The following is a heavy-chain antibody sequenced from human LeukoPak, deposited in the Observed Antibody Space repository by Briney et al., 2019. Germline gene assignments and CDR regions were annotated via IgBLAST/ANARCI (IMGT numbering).Heavy chain of an antibody. CDR2: INPNSGDT. V-gene: IGHV1-2*06. J-gene: IGHJ4*02. CDR1: EYTFTDYY. Sequence: ASLKVSCKASEYTFTDYYIHWVRQAPGQGLEWMGRINPNSGDTNYAQKFQGRVTMTRDTSISTAYLELSRLRSDDTAVYYCARGVAMWSWNYWGQGTLVTVS. D-gene: IGHD2-21*01. CDR3: ARGVAMWSWNY.